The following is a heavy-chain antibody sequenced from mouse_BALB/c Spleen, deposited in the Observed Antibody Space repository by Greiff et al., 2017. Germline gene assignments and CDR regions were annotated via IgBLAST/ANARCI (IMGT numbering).Heavy chain of an antibody. CDR3: VRDPGYYRYDGTYYAMDY. Sequence: QVQLQQSGPGLVAPSQSLSITCTVSGFSLTSYDISWIRQPPGKGLEWLGVIWTGGGTNYNSAFMSRLSISKDNSKSQVFLKMNSLQTDDTAIYYCVRDPGYYRYDGTYYAMDYWGQGTSVTVSS. CDR2: IWTGGGT. D-gene: IGHD2-14*01. CDR1: GFSLTSYD. V-gene: IGHV2-9-2*01. J-gene: IGHJ4*01.